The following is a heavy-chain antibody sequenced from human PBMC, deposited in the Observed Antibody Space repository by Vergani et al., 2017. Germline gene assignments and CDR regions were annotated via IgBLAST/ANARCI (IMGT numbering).Heavy chain of an antibody. CDR1: GFLFHDFG. CDR3: TRGYKYGDD. Sequence: EVKLVESGGGLVQPGQSLRLACITSGFLFHDFGINWVRQAPGKGLEWISLIRTSENGGTSHYAASVAGRFSISRDDSKSVAYLQMDGLKTDDTATYYWTRGYKYGDDWGQGTLVTVSS. D-gene: IGHD5-18*01. J-gene: IGHJ4*02. V-gene: IGHV3-49*04. CDR2: IRTSENGGTS.